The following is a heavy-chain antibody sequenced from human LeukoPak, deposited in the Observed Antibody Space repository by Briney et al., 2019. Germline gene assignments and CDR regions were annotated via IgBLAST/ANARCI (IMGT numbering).Heavy chain of an antibody. D-gene: IGHD3-10*01. CDR3: ARGRFGRGASDI. V-gene: IGHV1-69*06. CDR2: IIPIFGTA. Sequence: GASVTVSCKASGGTFSSYAISWVRQAPGQGVEWMGGIIPIFGTANYAQKFQGRVTITADKSTSTAYMELSSLRSEDTAVYYCARGRFGRGASDIWGQGTMVTVSS. J-gene: IGHJ3*02. CDR1: GGTFSSYA.